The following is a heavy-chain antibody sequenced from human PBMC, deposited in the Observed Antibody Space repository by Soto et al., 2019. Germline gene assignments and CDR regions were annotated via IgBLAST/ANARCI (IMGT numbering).Heavy chain of an antibody. CDR3: ARGDSTDCSNGVCSFFYDHDMDV. CDR2: INPKSGGT. D-gene: IGHD2-8*01. J-gene: IGHJ6*02. CDR1: GYSFTDYH. V-gene: IGHV1-2*04. Sequence: GASVKVSCKASGYSFTDYHIHWVRQAPGQGLEWLGRINPKSGGTSTAQKFQGWVTMTTDTSISTASMELTRLTSDDTAIYYCARGDSTDCSNGVCSFFYDHDMDVWGQGTTVTVSS.